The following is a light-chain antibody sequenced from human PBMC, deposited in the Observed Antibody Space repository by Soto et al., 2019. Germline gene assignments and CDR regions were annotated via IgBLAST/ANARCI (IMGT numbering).Light chain of an antibody. J-gene: IGLJ2*01. CDR2: SNN. CDR1: SSNIGSNT. V-gene: IGLV1-44*01. CDR3: AAWDDSLNGVV. Sequence: QSVLTQPPSASGTPGQRVTVSCSGSSSNIGSNTVNGYQQLPGTPPKLLIYSNNQRPSGVPDRFSGSKSGTSASLAISGLQSEDEADYYCAAWDDSLNGVVFGGGTKLTVL.